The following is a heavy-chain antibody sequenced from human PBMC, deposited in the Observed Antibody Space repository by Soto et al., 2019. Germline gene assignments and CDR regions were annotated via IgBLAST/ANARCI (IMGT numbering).Heavy chain of an antibody. CDR1: GYRFTSYW. Sequence: PGDSLKISCKGSGYRFTSYWIGWVRQMAGRGLEWMGIIYLGDSNTRYSPSFQGQVPISADKSISTAYLQWSSLKASDTAIYYCARREYCSSTSCYTVDSGGQGTLVTVSS. V-gene: IGHV5-51*01. CDR3: ARREYCSSTSCYTVDS. D-gene: IGHD2-2*02. CDR2: IYLGDSNT. J-gene: IGHJ4*02.